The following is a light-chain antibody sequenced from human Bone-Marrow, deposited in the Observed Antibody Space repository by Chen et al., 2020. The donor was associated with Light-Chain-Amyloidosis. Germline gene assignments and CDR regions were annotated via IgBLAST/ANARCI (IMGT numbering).Light chain of an antibody. Sequence: EIVLTQSPDTLSLSPGERASFSCRASQSVNSFLAWYQQKPGQAPRLLIYDATNRATGIPARFSGSGFVTGFTLTINSLEPEDFAVYYCQRRSDCPITFGQGTRLEI. CDR1: QSVNSF. CDR3: QRRSDCPIT. V-gene: IGKV3-11*01. J-gene: IGKJ5*01. CDR2: DAT.